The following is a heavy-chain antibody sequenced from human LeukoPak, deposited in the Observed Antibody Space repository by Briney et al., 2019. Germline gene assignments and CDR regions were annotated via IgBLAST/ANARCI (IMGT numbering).Heavy chain of an antibody. CDR3: ASDSGVSGY. Sequence: TSETLSLTCTVSGGSISSSSYYWGWIRQPPGKGLEWIGSIYYSGSTYYNPSLKGRVTISVDTSKNQFSLKLSSVTAADTAVYYCASDSGVSGYWGQGTLVTVSS. CDR1: GGSISSSSYY. D-gene: IGHD3-10*01. V-gene: IGHV4-39*01. J-gene: IGHJ4*02. CDR2: IYYSGST.